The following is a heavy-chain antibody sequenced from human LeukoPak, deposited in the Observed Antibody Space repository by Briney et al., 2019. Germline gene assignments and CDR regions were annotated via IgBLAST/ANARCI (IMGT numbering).Heavy chain of an antibody. CDR3: AREDSGYDYSPFYY. CDR1: GGSISNYY. J-gene: IGHJ4*02. V-gene: IGHV4-59*01. CDR2: IYYTGST. Sequence: PSETLSLTCTVSGGSISNYYWSWIRQPPGNGLEWIGYIYYTGSTSYNPSLKSRVIMSVDTSQNQFSLKLRSVTAADTAVYYCAREDSGYDYSPFYYWGQGILVTVSS. D-gene: IGHD5-12*01.